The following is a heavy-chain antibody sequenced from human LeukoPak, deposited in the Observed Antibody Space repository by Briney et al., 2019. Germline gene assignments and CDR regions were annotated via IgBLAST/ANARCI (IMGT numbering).Heavy chain of an antibody. CDR3: ARATRWALTHNPHY. J-gene: IGHJ4*02. D-gene: IGHD1-1*01. CDR2: IKQDGNEK. V-gene: IGHV3-7*03. CDR1: GFTFSTYW. Sequence: GRSLRLSCAASGFTFSTYWMSWVRQAPGKGLEWVANIKQDGNEKYYVDSVKGRFTISRDNAKNSLYLQMNSLRAEDTAVYYCARATRWALTHNPHYWGQGTLVTVSS.